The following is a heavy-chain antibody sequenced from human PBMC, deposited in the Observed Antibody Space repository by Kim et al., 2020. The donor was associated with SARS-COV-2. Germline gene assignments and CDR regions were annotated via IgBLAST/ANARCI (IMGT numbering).Heavy chain of an antibody. V-gene: IGHV4-31*03. J-gene: IGHJ6*02. Sequence: SETLSLTCTVSGGSISSGGYYWSWIRQHPGKGLEWIGYIYYSGSTYYNPSLKSRVTISVDTSKNQFSLKLSSVTAADTAVYYCARENNWNYYYYGMDVWGQGTTVTVSS. D-gene: IGHD1-20*01. CDR3: ARENNWNYYYYGMDV. CDR1: GGSISSGGYY. CDR2: IYYSGST.